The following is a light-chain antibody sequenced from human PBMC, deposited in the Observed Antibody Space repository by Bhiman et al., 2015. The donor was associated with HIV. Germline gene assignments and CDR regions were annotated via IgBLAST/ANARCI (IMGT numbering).Light chain of an antibody. CDR1: SSNIGAGYD. Sequence: QSVLTQPPSVSGAPGQRVTISCTGNSSNIGAGYDVHWYQQLPGTAPKLLIYGYINRPSGVPDRFSGSKSGTSASLAITGLQAEDEADYYCSSYASSSTLVFGGGTQLTVL. CDR3: SSYASSSTLV. CDR2: GYI. J-gene: IGLJ2*01. V-gene: IGLV1-40*01.